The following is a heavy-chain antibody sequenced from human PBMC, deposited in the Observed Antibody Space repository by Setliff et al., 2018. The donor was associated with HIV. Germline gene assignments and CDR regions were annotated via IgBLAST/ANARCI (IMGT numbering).Heavy chain of an antibody. CDR2: MSHSGST. J-gene: IGHJ4*02. D-gene: IGHD3-3*01. V-gene: IGHV4-59*11. CDR1: GGSFSGHY. Sequence: SETLSLTCTVSGGSFSGHYWSWIRQPPGKGLEWIGSMSHSGSTLYNPSLKSRVTISVDTSKNHFSLNLTSVTAADTAVYYCARVASYDFWSGYLHYFDYWGQGTPVTVSS. CDR3: ARVASYDFWSGYLHYFDY.